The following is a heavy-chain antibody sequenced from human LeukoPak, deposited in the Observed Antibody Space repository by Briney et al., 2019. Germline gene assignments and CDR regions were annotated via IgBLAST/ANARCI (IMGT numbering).Heavy chain of an antibody. Sequence: PGGSLRLSCAASGFTFSSYWMSWVRQAPGKGLEWVANIKQDGSEKYYVDSVKGRFTISRDNAKNSLYLQMNSLRAEDTAVYYCARGLSGYEDGHFDYRGQGTLVTVSS. CDR2: IKQDGSEK. CDR3: ARGLSGYEDGHFDY. J-gene: IGHJ4*02. CDR1: GFTFSSYW. V-gene: IGHV3-7*01. D-gene: IGHD5-12*01.